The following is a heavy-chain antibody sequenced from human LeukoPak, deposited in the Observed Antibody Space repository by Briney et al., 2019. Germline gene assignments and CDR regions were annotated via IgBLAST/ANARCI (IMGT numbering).Heavy chain of an antibody. V-gene: IGHV3-48*01. J-gene: IGHJ6*02. CDR3: ARGSIAAAGLYYYYGMDV. Sequence: GGSLRLSCAASGFTFSSYSMNWVRQAPGKGLEWVSYINSSSSTIYYADSVKGRFTISRDNAKNSLYLQMNSLRAEDTAVYYCARGSIAAAGLYYYYGMDVWGQGTMVTVSS. D-gene: IGHD6-13*01. CDR2: INSSSSTI. CDR1: GFTFSSYS.